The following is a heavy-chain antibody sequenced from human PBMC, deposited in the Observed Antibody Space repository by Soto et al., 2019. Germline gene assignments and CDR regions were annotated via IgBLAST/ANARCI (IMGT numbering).Heavy chain of an antibody. D-gene: IGHD1-26*01. CDR2: IGPESGAT. CDR3: GRGRSGQIVVFY. J-gene: IGHJ4*02. V-gene: IGHV1-2*02. Sequence: ASVKVSCKASGDSFTGHYIHWVRQAPEQGPEWMGEIGPESGATRYAQKFQGRVTMTMDTSITTVYMGLNNLRPDDTAIYYCGRGRSGQIVVFYWGQGTPVTVSS. CDR1: GDSFTGHY.